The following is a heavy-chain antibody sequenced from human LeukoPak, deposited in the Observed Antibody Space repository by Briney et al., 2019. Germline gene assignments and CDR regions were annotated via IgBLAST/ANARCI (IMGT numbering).Heavy chain of an antibody. D-gene: IGHD3-22*01. CDR1: GYTFTGYD. CDR3: ARAPLYDSSGYYHSLEFDY. CDR2: MNPNSGNT. V-gene: IGHV1-8*01. Sequence: ASVKVSCKASGYTFTGYDINWVRQATGQGLEWMGWMNPNSGNTGYAQKFQGRVTMTRNTSISTAYMELSSLRSEDTAVYYCARAPLYDSSGYYHSLEFDYWGQGTLVTVSS. J-gene: IGHJ4*02.